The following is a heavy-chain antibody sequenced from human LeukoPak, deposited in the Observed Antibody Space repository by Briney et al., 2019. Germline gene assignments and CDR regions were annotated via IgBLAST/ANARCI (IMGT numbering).Heavy chain of an antibody. D-gene: IGHD2-15*01. J-gene: IGHJ2*01. CDR1: GFTFSGYS. V-gene: IGHV3-48*01. CDR3: ARDRAAPTWYFDL. Sequence: GGSLRLSCAASGFTFSGYSMNWLRQAPGKGLEWISYISSGSGTIYYADSVEGRFTISRDNGKNSLYLQMSSLRVEDTAVYYCARDRAAPTWYFDLWGRGTLVTVSS. CDR2: ISSGSGTI.